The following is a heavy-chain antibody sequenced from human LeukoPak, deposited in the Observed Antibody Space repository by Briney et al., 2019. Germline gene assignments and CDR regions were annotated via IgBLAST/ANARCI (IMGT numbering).Heavy chain of an antibody. D-gene: IGHD2-2*01. J-gene: IGHJ6*02. CDR1: GYTFTSYA. Sequence: GASVKVSCKASGYTFTSYAIHWVRQAPGQRLEWMVWINGGNGNAKYSQEFQGRVTITRDTSANTAYMELSSLRSEDMALYYCARGGSYAMDVWGQGTTVTVAS. V-gene: IGHV1-3*03. CDR3: ARGGSYAMDV. CDR2: INGGNGNA.